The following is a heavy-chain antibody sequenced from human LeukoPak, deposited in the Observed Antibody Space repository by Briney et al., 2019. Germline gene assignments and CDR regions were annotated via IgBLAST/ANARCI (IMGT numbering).Heavy chain of an antibody. J-gene: IGHJ4*02. V-gene: IGHV3-23*01. Sequence: PGGSLRLSCAASGFTFSSYAMSWVRQAPGKGLEWVSAISGSGGSTYYADSVKGRLTISRDNSKNTLYLQMNSLRAEDTAVYYCARPYYYDSTAYYFDYWGQGTLVTVSS. CDR2: ISGSGGST. D-gene: IGHD3-22*01. CDR1: GFTFSSYA. CDR3: ARPYYYDSTAYYFDY.